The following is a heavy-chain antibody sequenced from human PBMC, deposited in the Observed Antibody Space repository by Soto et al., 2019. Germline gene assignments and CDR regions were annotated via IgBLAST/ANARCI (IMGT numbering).Heavy chain of an antibody. CDR3: ARVKGGWELLQRGWFDP. D-gene: IGHD1-26*01. Sequence: ASVKVSCKASGYTFTSYGISWVRQAPGQGLEWMGWISAYNGNTNYAQKLQGRVTMTTDTSTSTAYMELRSLRSDDTAVYYCARVKGGWELLQRGWFDPWGQGTLVTVSS. V-gene: IGHV1-18*01. J-gene: IGHJ5*02. CDR2: ISAYNGNT. CDR1: GYTFTSYG.